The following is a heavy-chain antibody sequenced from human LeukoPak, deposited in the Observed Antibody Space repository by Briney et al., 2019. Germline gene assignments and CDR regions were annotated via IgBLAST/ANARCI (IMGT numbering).Heavy chain of an antibody. CDR3: ARVLLSGSYYKVIDY. V-gene: IGHV4-4*02. J-gene: IGHJ4*02. CDR1: GGSISSSNW. D-gene: IGHD1-26*01. CDR2: IYHSGST. Sequence: PSETLSLTCAVSGGSISSSNWWSWVRQPPGKGLEWIGEIYHSGSTNYNPSLKSRVTISVDKSKNRFSLKLSSVTAADTAVYYCARVLLSGSYYKVIDYWGQGTLVTVSS.